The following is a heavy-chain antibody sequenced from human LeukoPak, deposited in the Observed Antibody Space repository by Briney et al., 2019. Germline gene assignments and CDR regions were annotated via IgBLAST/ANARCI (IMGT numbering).Heavy chain of an antibody. CDR1: GFIFSNYA. Sequence: GGSLRLSCAASGFIFSNYALMWLRQSPGKGLEWVSAIRGSGGGTVYADSVKGRFTISRDNSKNTLYLQMNGLRAEDTAIYYCARDPNGDYIGAFDMWGRGTLVTVSS. CDR2: IRGSGGGT. J-gene: IGHJ3*02. V-gene: IGHV3-23*01. CDR3: ARDPNGDYIGAFDM. D-gene: IGHD4-17*01.